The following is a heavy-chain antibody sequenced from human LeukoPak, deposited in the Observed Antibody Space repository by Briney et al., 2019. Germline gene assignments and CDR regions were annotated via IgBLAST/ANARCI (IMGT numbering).Heavy chain of an antibody. CDR1: GGTFSSYA. V-gene: IGHV1-69*05. D-gene: IGHD6-19*01. CDR3: ASSSGSLDLYYYYYMDV. J-gene: IGHJ6*03. CDR2: IIPIFGTA. Sequence: GASVKVSCKASGGTFSSYAISWVRQAPGQGLEWMGGIIPIFGTANYAQKFQGRVTITTDESTSTAYMELSSLRSEDTAVYYCASSSGSLDLYYYYYMDVWGKGTTVTVSS.